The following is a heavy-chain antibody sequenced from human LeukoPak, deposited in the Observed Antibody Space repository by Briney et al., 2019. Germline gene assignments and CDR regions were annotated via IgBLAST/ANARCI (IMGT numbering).Heavy chain of an antibody. D-gene: IGHD6-19*01. J-gene: IGHJ4*02. V-gene: IGHV3-7*03. CDR2: IKQDETEK. CDR1: GFTFSLHW. CDR3: AREGGSGWSLDY. Sequence: GGSLRLSCAASGFTFSLHWMTWVRQAPGKGLEWVANIKQDETEKYYVGSVKGRFTISRDNAKNSLYLQMNSLRADDTAVYYCAREGGSGWSLDYWGRGTLVTASS.